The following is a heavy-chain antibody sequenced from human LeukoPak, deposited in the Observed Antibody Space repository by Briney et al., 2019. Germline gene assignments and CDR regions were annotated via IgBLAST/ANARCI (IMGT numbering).Heavy chain of an antibody. CDR1: GGTFSSYS. D-gene: IGHD3-22*01. V-gene: IGHV1-69*05. CDR3: ARGSSGYHNWFDP. CDR2: IIPIFGTA. Sequence: SVKVSCKASGGTFSSYSISWVRQAPGQGLEWMGRIIPIFGTANYAQKFQGRVTITTDESTSTAYMELSSLRSEDTAVYYCARGSSGYHNWFDPWGEGTLVTVSS. J-gene: IGHJ5*02.